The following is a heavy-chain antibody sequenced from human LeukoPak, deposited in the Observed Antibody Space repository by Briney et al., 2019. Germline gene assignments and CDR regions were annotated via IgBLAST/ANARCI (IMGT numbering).Heavy chain of an antibody. D-gene: IGHD6-19*01. J-gene: IGHJ4*02. Sequence: PSETLSLTCTGSGGSISSYYWSWIRQPPGKGLEWVGYIYYSGSTNYNPSLKSRVTISVDTSKNQFSLKLSSVTAADTAVYYCARERGIAVAGTGYFDYWGQGTLVTVSS. CDR3: ARERGIAVAGTGYFDY. CDR1: GGSISSYY. CDR2: IYYSGST. V-gene: IGHV4-59*01.